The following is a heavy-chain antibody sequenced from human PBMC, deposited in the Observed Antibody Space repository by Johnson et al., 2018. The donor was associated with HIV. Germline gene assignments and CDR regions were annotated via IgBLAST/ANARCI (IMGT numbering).Heavy chain of an antibody. Sequence: EVQLLESGGGLVQPGGSLRLSCAASGLTVSSNYMTWVRQAPGKGLEWVSVISGSGGSTYYEDSVKGRFTISRDNSKNTLYLQMGSLRAEDMAVYYCARDPRSWYDDAFDIWGQGT. J-gene: IGHJ3*02. CDR1: GLTVSSNY. CDR2: ISGSGGST. CDR3: ARDPRSWYDDAFDI. V-gene: IGHV3-66*02. D-gene: IGHD6-13*01.